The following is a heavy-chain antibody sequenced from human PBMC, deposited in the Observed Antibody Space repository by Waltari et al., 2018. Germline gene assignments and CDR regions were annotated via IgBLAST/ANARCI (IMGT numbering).Heavy chain of an antibody. CDR1: GYTFTGYY. D-gene: IGHD6-13*01. V-gene: IGHV1-2*04. CDR3: ARDVGRIAAAGTLYYFDY. Sequence: QVQLVQSGAEVKKPGASVKVSCKASGYTFTGYYMHWVRQAPGQGLEWMGWINPRRGGTNYGQNLQGWVTMTRDTATSTAYMELSRLRSDDTAVYYCARDVGRIAAAGTLYYFDYWGQGTLVTVSS. J-gene: IGHJ4*02. CDR2: INPRRGGT.